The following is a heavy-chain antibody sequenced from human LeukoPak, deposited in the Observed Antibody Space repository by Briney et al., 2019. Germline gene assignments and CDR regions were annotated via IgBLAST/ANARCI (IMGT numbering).Heavy chain of an antibody. CDR3: ARDGYDFWSGSIYYYFYMDV. J-gene: IGHJ6*03. V-gene: IGHV3-48*01. Sequence: GGSLRLSCAASGFTFSKYSMNWVRQAPGKGLAWVSYISSNGSSVQYADSVKGRFTFSRDNAKNLLYLQMNSLRAEDTAVYYCARDGYDFWSGSIYYYFYMDVWGKGTTVTVSS. D-gene: IGHD3-3*01. CDR1: GFTFSKYS. CDR2: ISSNGSSV.